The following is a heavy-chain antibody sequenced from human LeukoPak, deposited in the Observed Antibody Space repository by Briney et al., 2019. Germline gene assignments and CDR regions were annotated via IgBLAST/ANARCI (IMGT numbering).Heavy chain of an antibody. CDR2: IYHSGST. J-gene: IGHJ6*03. Sequence: PSETLSLTCAVSGYSISSGDYWGWIRQPPGKGLEWIGNIYHSGSTFYNPSLKSRVTISVHMSKNQFSLKLSSVTAADTAVYYCARITGSYYYYYMDVWGKGTTVTVSS. D-gene: IGHD3-10*01. V-gene: IGHV4-38-2*01. CDR1: GYSISSGDY. CDR3: ARITGSYYYYYMDV.